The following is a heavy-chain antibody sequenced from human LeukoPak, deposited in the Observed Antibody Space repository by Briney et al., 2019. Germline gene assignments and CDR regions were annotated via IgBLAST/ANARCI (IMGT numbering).Heavy chain of an antibody. CDR3: ASRYSRSWWNGFDL. CDR2: IRYDGNNK. D-gene: IGHD6-13*01. J-gene: IGHJ3*01. V-gene: IGHV3-30*02. Sequence: PGGSLRLSCTASGFTFRSYDMLWVRQAPGKGLEWVAFIRYDGNNKFYVDSVKGRFTVSRDNFKSSLDLQMNSLRSEDTAMYYCASRYSRSWWNGFDLWGQGTMVTVSS. CDR1: GFTFRSYD.